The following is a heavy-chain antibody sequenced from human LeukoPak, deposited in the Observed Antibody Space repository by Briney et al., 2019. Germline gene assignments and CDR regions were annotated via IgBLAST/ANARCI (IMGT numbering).Heavy chain of an antibody. V-gene: IGHV3-23*01. CDR2: ISGSGGST. D-gene: IGHD3-10*01. CDR3: AKSGGMVRGVIRAFDI. J-gene: IGHJ3*02. Sequence: GGSLRLSCAASGFTFSSYAMSWVRQAPGKGLEWVSAISGSGGSTYYADSVKGRFTISRDNSKNTLYLQMNSLRAEDTAVYYCAKSGGMVRGVIRAFDIWGQGTTVTVSS. CDR1: GFTFSSYA.